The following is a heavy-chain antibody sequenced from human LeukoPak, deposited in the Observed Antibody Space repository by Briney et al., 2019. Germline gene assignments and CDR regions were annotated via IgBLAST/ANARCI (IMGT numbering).Heavy chain of an antibody. Sequence: PSETLSLTCTVSGGSISSYYWSWIRQPAGKGLEWIGRIYTSGSTNYNPSLKSRVTMSVDTSKNQFSLKLSSVTAADTAVYYCARGGRGYSYGNYYFDYWGQGTLVTVSS. V-gene: IGHV4-4*07. CDR2: IYTSGST. CDR1: GGSISSYY. CDR3: ARGGRGYSYGNYYFDY. J-gene: IGHJ4*02. D-gene: IGHD5-18*01.